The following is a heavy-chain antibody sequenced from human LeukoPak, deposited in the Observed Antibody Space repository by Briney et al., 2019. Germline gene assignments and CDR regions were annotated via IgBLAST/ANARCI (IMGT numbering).Heavy chain of an antibody. D-gene: IGHD4-17*01. CDR2: ISGSGGST. CDR3: AKDTRMTTVTTHYFDY. CDR1: GFTFSSYA. Sequence: GGSLRLSCAAPGFTFSSYAMSWVRQAPGKGLEWVSAISGSGGSTYYADSVKGRFTISRDNSKNTLYLQMNSLRAEDTAVYYCAKDTRMTTVTTHYFDYWGQGTLVTVSS. J-gene: IGHJ4*02. V-gene: IGHV3-23*01.